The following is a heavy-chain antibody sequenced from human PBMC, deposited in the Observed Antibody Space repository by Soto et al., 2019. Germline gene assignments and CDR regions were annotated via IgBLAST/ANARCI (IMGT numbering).Heavy chain of an antibody. V-gene: IGHV3-33*01. Sequence: QVQLVESGGGVVQPGRSLRLSCEASGFSFSSYGMHWVRQAPGKGLEWVASIWYDGGNKYYADSVKGRFTISRDNPKDTLYLQMNSLRAEDTAVYYCARKMVPGTLTCGMDVWCQGTTVTVSS. CDR3: ARKMVPGTLTCGMDV. CDR2: IWYDGGNK. D-gene: IGHD2-8*01. J-gene: IGHJ6*02. CDR1: GFSFSSYG.